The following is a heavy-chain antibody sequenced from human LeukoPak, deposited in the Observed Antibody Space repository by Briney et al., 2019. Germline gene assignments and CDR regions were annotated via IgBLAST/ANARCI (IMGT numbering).Heavy chain of an antibody. D-gene: IGHD6-19*01. CDR3: ARRVIPVAGVSRFDP. CDR1: GFTFSNYW. CDR2: IKQDGSEK. Sequence: GGSLRLSCAASGFTFSNYWMSWVRQASGKGLEWVANIKQDGSEKYYVDSVKGRFTISRDNAKNSLYLQMNSLRAEDTAVYYCARRVIPVAGVSRFDPWGQGTLVTVSS. J-gene: IGHJ5*02. V-gene: IGHV3-7*01.